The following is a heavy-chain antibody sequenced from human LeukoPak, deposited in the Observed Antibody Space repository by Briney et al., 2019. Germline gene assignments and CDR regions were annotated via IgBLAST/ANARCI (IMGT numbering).Heavy chain of an antibody. J-gene: IGHJ6*03. Sequence: PGGSLRLSCAASGFTVSSNYMSWVRQAPGKGLEWVSVIYSGGSTSYADSVKGRFTISRDNSKNTLYLQMNSLRAEDTAVYYCARDLYYGSGDYYYYYYMDVWGKGTTVTVSS. CDR1: GFTVSSNY. CDR3: ARDLYYGSGDYYYYYYMDV. CDR2: IYSGGST. V-gene: IGHV3-66*02. D-gene: IGHD3-10*01.